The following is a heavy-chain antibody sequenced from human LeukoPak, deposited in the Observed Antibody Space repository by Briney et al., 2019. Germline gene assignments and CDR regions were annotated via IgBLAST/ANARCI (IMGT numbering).Heavy chain of an antibody. CDR2: IKHDGSQK. V-gene: IGHV3-7*03. CDR3: ARGAGFDY. J-gene: IGHJ4*02. D-gene: IGHD6-13*01. Sequence: GGSLRLSCVASGFSFSSYWINWVRQAPGEGLEWVAHIKHDGSQKYYVDSVKGRFTISRDNSKNTLYLQMNSLRAEDTAVYYCARGAGFDYWGQGTLVTVSS. CDR1: GFSFSSYW.